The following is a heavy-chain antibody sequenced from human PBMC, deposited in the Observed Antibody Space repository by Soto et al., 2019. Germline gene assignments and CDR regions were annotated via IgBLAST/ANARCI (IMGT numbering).Heavy chain of an antibody. CDR3: TRALATGDY. D-gene: IGHD3-16*01. V-gene: IGHV3-33*01. CDR1: GFTFSNYG. Sequence: QVQLVESGGGVVQPGRSLRLSCVASGFTFSNYGMHWVRQAPGKGPEWVAVIWYDGSNKDYADSVKGRCTISRDNSRNPLYLEMNRPRAEDSAVYYCTRALATGDYCGQGTLGTASS. CDR2: IWYDGSNK. J-gene: IGHJ4*02.